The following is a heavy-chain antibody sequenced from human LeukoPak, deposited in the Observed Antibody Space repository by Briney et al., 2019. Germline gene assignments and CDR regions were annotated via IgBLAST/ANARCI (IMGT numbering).Heavy chain of an antibody. CDR3: ARTFGYSYGYLDY. CDR1: GGSISSSSYY. J-gene: IGHJ4*02. Sequence: SETLSLTCTVSGGSISSSSYYWGWLRQPPGRGLEWIGSIYYSGSTYYNSSLKSRVTISVDTSKNQFSLKLSSVTAADTAVYYCARTFGYSYGYLDYWGQGTLVTVSS. V-gene: IGHV4-39*01. CDR2: IYYSGST. D-gene: IGHD5-18*01.